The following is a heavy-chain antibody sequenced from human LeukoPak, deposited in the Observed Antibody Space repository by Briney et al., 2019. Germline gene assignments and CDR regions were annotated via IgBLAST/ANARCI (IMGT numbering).Heavy chain of an antibody. CDR2: IYYSGSP. D-gene: IGHD2-15*01. Sequence: SETLSLTCTVSGGSISSGDYYWSWIRQPPGKGLEWIGYIYYSGSPYYNPSLKSRVTISVDTSKNQFSLKLSSVTAADTAVYYCASSSIGPNWFDPWGQGTLVTVSS. CDR1: GGSISSGDYY. J-gene: IGHJ5*02. CDR3: ASSSIGPNWFDP. V-gene: IGHV4-30-4*01.